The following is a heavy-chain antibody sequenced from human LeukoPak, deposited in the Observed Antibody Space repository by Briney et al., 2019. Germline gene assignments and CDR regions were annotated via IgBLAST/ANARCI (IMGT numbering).Heavy chain of an antibody. Sequence: SETLSLTCTVSGDSISSSSSYWGWVRQPPGKGLEWIGYIYYSGSTNYNPSLKSRVTISVDTSKNQFSLKLSSVTAADTAVYYCARGFGGFGVVIGWFDPWGQGTLVTVSS. CDR3: ARGFGGFGVVIGWFDP. D-gene: IGHD3-3*01. J-gene: IGHJ5*02. CDR1: GDSISSSSSY. CDR2: IYYSGST. V-gene: IGHV4-61*05.